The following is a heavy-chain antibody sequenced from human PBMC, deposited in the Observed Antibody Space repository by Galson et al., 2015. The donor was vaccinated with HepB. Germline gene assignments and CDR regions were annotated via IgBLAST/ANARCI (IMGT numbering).Heavy chain of an antibody. V-gene: IGHV3-15*01. CDR2: IKSKTDGGTT. D-gene: IGHD3-16*02. Sequence: SLRLSCAASGFTFSNAWMSWVRQAPGKGLEWVGRIKSKTDGGTTDYAAPVKGRFTISRDDSKNTLYLQMNSLKTEDTAVYYCTTTTPIYVYVWGSSRADAFDIWGQGTMVTVSS. CDR3: TTTTPIYVYVWGSSRADAFDI. CDR1: GFTFSNAW. J-gene: IGHJ3*02.